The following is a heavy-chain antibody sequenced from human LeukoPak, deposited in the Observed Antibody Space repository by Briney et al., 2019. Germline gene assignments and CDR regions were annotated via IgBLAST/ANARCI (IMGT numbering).Heavy chain of an antibody. CDR3: AASIAVAGRFDY. Sequence: SQTLSLTCAISGDSVSSNSAAWNWIRQSPSRGLGWLGRTYYRSKWYNDYAVSVISRITINPDTSKNQFSLQLNSVTPEDTAVYYCAASIAVAGRFDYWGQGTLVTVSS. CDR1: GDSVSSNSAA. CDR2: TYYRSKWYN. D-gene: IGHD6-19*01. V-gene: IGHV6-1*01. J-gene: IGHJ4*02.